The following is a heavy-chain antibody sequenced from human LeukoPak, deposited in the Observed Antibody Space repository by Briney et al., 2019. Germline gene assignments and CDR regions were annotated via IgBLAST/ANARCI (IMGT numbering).Heavy chain of an antibody. V-gene: IGHV1-24*01. J-gene: IGHJ4*02. CDR3: ATDLPASFH. CDR2: FDPEDGET. D-gene: IGHD2-2*01. CDR1: GYTLTELS. Sequence: ASVKVSCKVSGYTLTELSMHWVRQAPGKGLEWMGGFDPEDGETIYAQKFQGRVTTTEDTSTDTAYMELSSLRSEDTAVYYCATDLPASFHWGQGTLVTVSS.